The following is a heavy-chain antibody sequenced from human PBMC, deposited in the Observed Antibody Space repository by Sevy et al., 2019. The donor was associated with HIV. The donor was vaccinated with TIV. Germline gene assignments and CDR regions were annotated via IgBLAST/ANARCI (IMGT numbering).Heavy chain of an antibody. V-gene: IGHV4-30-4*01. CDR2: IYSSGST. J-gene: IGHJ1*01. Sequence: SETLSLTCTVSGGSISGGVYYWSWIRQPPGKGLEWIGYIYSSGSTYSNPSLKSRITISLDTSRNQISLKVNSVTAADTAVYYCASSITGGATEFFQHWGQGTLVTVSS. CDR1: GGSISGGVYY. CDR3: ASSITGGATEFFQH. D-gene: IGHD1-20*01.